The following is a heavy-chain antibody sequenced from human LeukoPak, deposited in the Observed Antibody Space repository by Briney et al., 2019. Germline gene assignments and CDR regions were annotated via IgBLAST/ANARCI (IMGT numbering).Heavy chain of an antibody. V-gene: IGHV1-2*02. D-gene: IGHD1-26*01. CDR1: GYTFTGYY. J-gene: IGHJ4*02. Sequence: GVSVKVPCKASGYTFTGYYMHWVRQAPGQGLEWMGWINPNSGGTNYAQKFQGRVTLTRDTSISTAYMELSSLRSDDTAVYYCARHMGGTGYFDYWGQGTLVTVSS. CDR3: ARHMGGTGYFDY. CDR2: INPNSGGT.